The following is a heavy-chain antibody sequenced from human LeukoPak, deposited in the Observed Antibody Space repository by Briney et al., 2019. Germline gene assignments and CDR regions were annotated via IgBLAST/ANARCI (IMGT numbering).Heavy chain of an antibody. CDR3: ARTERPVRYETILSHMYV. CDR2: ISSSSSYI. J-gene: IGHJ6*03. D-gene: IGHD2/OR15-2a*01. V-gene: IGHV3-21*01. Sequence: GGSLRLSCAASGFTFSSYTMNWVRLAPGKGLEWVSAISSSSSYIYYADSMKGRFTISRDNAKNSLYLQMNSLRAEDTAVYYCARTERPVRYETILSHMYVWGKGTTVTVSS. CDR1: GFTFSSYT.